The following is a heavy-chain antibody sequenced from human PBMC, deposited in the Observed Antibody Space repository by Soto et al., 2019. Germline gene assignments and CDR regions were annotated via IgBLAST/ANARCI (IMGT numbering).Heavy chain of an antibody. CDR2: IYYSGST. CDR3: AITVAAAATAGLDY. Sequence: QVQLQESGPGLVKPSETLSLTCTVSGGSVSGHYWSWIRQPPGKALEWIGYIYYSGSTTYNPSLKSGGTIGVDSSKNQFSLELSSVTAADTAVYYCAITVAAAATAGLDYWGRGTLVIVSS. J-gene: IGHJ4*02. CDR1: GGSVSGHY. V-gene: IGHV4-59*02. D-gene: IGHD6-13*01.